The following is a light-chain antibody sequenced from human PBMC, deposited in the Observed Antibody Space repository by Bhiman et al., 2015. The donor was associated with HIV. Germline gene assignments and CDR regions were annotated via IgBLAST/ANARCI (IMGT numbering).Light chain of an antibody. J-gene: IGLJ1*01. Sequence: QTVVTQPPSVSGAPGQRVTISCTGSSSNIGAGYDVHWYQQLPGTAPKLLMYGNNNRPSGVPDRFSGSKSGTSASLAITGLQAEDGADYYCQSYDSSLSDVFGTGTKVTVL. V-gene: IGLV1-40*01. CDR2: GNN. CDR1: SSNIGAGYD. CDR3: QSYDSSLSDV.